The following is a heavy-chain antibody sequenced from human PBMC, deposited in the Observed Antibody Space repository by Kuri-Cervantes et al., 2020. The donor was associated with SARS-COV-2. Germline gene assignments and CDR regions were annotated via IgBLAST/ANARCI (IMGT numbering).Heavy chain of an antibody. V-gene: IGHV3-11*06. CDR2: ISSSSSYT. CDR1: GFTFSDYY. Sequence: GESLKISCAASGFTFSDYYMSWIHQAPGKGLEWVLYISSSSSYTNYADSVKGRFTISRDNAKNSLYLQMNSLRDEDTAVYYCARAGYYRGMSWFDPWGQGTLVTVSS. CDR3: ARAGYYRGMSWFDP. J-gene: IGHJ5*02. D-gene: IGHD1-14*01.